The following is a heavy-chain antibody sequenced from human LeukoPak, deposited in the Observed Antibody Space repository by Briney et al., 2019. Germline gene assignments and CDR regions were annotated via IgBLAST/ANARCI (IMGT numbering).Heavy chain of an antibody. V-gene: IGHV3-23*01. CDR2: ISGSGGST. Sequence: GGSLRLSCAASGFVFNNFWMAWVRQAPGKGLEWVSAISGSGGSTYYADSVKGRFTISRDNSKNTLYLQMNSLRAEDTAVYYCAKDQGSYYTYWGQGTLVTVSS. CDR3: AKDQGSYYTY. D-gene: IGHD1-26*01. CDR1: GFVFNNFW. J-gene: IGHJ4*02.